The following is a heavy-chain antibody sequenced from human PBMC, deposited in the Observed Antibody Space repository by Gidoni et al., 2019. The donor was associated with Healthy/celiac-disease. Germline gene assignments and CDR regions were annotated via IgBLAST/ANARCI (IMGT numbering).Heavy chain of an antibody. Sequence: QVQLVQSGAEVTKPGASVTVSCQASGYTFTSYAMHWGRQAPGQRLEWMGWINAGNGNTRYSQKFQGRVTITRDTPASTAYMELSSLRSEDTAVYYCARESGSIKNWGQGTLVTVSS. J-gene: IGHJ4*02. CDR1: GYTFTSYA. CDR3: ARESGSIKN. V-gene: IGHV1-3*01. CDR2: INAGNGNT.